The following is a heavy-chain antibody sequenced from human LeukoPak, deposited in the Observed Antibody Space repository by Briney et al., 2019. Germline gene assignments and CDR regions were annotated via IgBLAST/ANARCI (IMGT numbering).Heavy chain of an antibody. V-gene: IGHV4-4*07. Sequence: SETLSLTCTVSGGSISIYYWSWIRQPAGKGLEWIGRIYTSGSTNYNPSLKSRVTMSVDTSKNQFSLKLSSVTAADTAVYYCERDRYYYDSSGSYYYFDYWGQGTLVTVSS. D-gene: IGHD3-22*01. CDR2: IYTSGST. CDR1: GGSISIYY. CDR3: ERDRYYYDSSGSYYYFDY. J-gene: IGHJ4*02.